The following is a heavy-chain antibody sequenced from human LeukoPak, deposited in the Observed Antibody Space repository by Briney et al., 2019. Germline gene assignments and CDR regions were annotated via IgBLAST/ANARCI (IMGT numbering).Heavy chain of an antibody. Sequence: PSETLSLTCTVSGGSISSGDYYWTWIRQPPGKGLEWIGYIYYSGSTYYNPSLKSRVTMSVDKSKNQFSLKLSSVTAADTAVYYCVRQLGYYFDYWGQGTLVTVSS. CDR2: IYYSGST. CDR3: VRQLGYYFDY. V-gene: IGHV4-30-4*01. CDR1: GGSISSGDYY. D-gene: IGHD1-1*01. J-gene: IGHJ4*02.